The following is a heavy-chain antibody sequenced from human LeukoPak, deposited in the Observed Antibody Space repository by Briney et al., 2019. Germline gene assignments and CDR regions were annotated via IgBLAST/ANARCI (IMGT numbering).Heavy chain of an antibody. CDR1: GYTFTGYY. CDR3: ASSIKVGATIDGTILPQHYFDY. J-gene: IGHJ4*02. V-gene: IGHV1-2*02. D-gene: IGHD1-26*01. Sequence: ASVKVSCKASGYTFTGYYMHWVRQAPGQGLEWMGWINPNSGGTNYAQKFQGRVTITADKSTSTAYMELSSLRSEDTAVYYCASSIKVGATIDGTILPQHYFDYWGQGTLVTVSS. CDR2: INPNSGGT.